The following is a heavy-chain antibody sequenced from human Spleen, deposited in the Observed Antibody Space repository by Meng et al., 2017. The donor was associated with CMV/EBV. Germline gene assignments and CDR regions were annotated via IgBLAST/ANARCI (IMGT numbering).Heavy chain of an antibody. CDR3: ARDLGGKTRFDP. Sequence: GGSLRLSCAASGFTFSSYGMHWVRQAPGKGLEWVAFIRYDGSNKYYADSVKGRFTISRDNSKNTLYLQMNSLRAEDTAVYYCARDLGGKTRFDPWGQGTLVTVSS. CDR1: GFTFSSYG. J-gene: IGHJ5*02. V-gene: IGHV3-30*02. CDR2: IRYDGSNK.